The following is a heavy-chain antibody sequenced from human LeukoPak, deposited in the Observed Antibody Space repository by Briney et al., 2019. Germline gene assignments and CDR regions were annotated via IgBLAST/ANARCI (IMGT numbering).Heavy chain of an antibody. D-gene: IGHD3-9*01. J-gene: IGHJ5*02. CDR1: GFTFSSYG. V-gene: IGHV3-30*19. Sequence: GGSLRLSCAASGFTFSSYGMHWVRQAPGKGLEWVAVISYDGSNKYYADSVKGRFTISRDNSKNTLYLQMNSLRAEDTAVYYCARDPQIAFDTRALNWFDPWGQGTLVTVSS. CDR2: ISYDGSNK. CDR3: ARDPQIAFDTRALNWFDP.